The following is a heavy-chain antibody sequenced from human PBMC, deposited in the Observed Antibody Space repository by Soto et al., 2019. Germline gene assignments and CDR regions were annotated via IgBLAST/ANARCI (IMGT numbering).Heavy chain of an antibody. J-gene: IGHJ4*02. Sequence: QVQLLQSGAEVKKPGASVKVSCKASGYTFTSFHIHWVRQAPGQGLEWMGVVNSTTGGTKYAQEPQGRINKDRGQAARTVYMELSSLTSEDTGTYFCARALPGSGKDYWGQGTLVIVSS. CDR1: GYTFTSFH. V-gene: IGHV1-46*01. D-gene: IGHD5-12*01. CDR3: ARALPGSGKDY. CDR2: VNSTTGGT.